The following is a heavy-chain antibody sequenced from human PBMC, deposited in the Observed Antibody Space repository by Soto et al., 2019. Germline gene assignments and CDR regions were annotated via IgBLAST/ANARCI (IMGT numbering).Heavy chain of an antibody. V-gene: IGHV4-34*01. J-gene: IGHJ4*02. D-gene: IGHD6-13*01. CDR2: INHSGST. Sequence: QVQLQQWGAGLLKPSETLSLTCAVYGGSFSGYYWSWIRQPPGKGLEWIGEINHSGSTNYNPSLKSRVTISVDTSKNQFSLRLSSVTAAETAVYYCARGPAAGARFDYWGQGTLVTVSS. CDR1: GGSFSGYY. CDR3: ARGPAAGARFDY.